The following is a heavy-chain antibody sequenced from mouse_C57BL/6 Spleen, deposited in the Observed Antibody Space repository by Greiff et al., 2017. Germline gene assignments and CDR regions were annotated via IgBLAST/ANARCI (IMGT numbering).Heavy chain of an antibody. J-gene: IGHJ3*01. CDR1: GYAFSSSW. CDR2: IYPGDGDT. D-gene: IGHD3-2*02. V-gene: IGHV1-82*01. CDR3: ARSGSGYPFAY. Sequence: VPLQQSGPELVKPGASVKISCKASGYAFSSSWMNWVKLRPGKGLVWIGRIYPGDGDTNYNGKCKGNATLTADKSSSTAYMQLSSLTSEDSSVYCCARSGSGYPFAYWGQGTLVTVSA.